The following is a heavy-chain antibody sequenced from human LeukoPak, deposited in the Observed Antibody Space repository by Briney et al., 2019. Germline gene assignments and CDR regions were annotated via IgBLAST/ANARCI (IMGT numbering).Heavy chain of an antibody. CDR2: MNPNSGNT. V-gene: IGHV1-8*03. Sequence: ASVKVPCKASGYTFTSYDINWVRQATGQGLEWMGWMNPNSGNTGYAQKFQGRVTITRNTSISTAYMELSSPRSEDTAVYYCARGRGYCSSTSCYTSWFDPWGQGTLVTVSS. CDR3: ARGRGYCSSTSCYTSWFDP. CDR1: GYTFTSYD. D-gene: IGHD2-2*02. J-gene: IGHJ5*02.